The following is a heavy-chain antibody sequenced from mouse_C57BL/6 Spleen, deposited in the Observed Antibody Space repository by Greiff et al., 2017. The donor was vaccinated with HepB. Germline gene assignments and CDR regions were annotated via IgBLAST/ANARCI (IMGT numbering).Heavy chain of an antibody. J-gene: IGHJ4*01. Sequence: EVQLQQSGPELVKPGASVKISCKASGYTFTDYYMNWVKQSHGKSLEWIGDINPNNGGTSYNQKFKGKATLTVDKSSSTAYMELRSLTSEDSAVHYCARGLDYYAMDYWGQGTSVTVSS. CDR3: ARGLDYYAMDY. CDR1: GYTFTDYY. D-gene: IGHD2-2*01. V-gene: IGHV1-26*01. CDR2: INPNNGGT.